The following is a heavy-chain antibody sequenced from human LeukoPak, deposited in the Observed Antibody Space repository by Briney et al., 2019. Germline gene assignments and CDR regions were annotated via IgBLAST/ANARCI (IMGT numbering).Heavy chain of an antibody. J-gene: IGHJ5*02. CDR1: VDTLSIYV. Sequence: SVKVSCKASVDTLSIYVISCVPHAPGQGLECRGGTIPIFGTANTTQKFQGRVTMPGDESTSTDYMELSSLRSEDTAVYYCARDNSVGDIAWWFDPWGQGTLVTVSS. D-gene: IGHD3-16*02. CDR3: ARDNSVGDIAWWFDP. V-gene: IGHV1-69*13. CDR2: TIPIFGTA.